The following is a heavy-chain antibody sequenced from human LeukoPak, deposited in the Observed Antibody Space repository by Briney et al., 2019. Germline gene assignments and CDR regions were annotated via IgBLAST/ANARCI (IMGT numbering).Heavy chain of an antibody. V-gene: IGHV3-53*01. CDR2: IYSGGST. D-gene: IGHD1-26*01. CDR3: AGGKEVELGLAY. CDR1: GFTVSSNY. Sequence: GGSLRLSCAASGFTVSSNYMSWVRQAPGKGLEWVSVIYSGGSTYYADSVKGRFTIPRDNSKNTLYLQMNSQRAEDMAVNYCAGGKEVELGLAYWGQGTLVTVSS. J-gene: IGHJ4*02.